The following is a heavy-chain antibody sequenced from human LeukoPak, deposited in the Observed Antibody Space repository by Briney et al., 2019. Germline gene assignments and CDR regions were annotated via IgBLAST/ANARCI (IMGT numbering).Heavy chain of an antibody. CDR2: ISSSSSTI. V-gene: IGHV3-48*01. CDR1: GFTFSSYS. CDR3: ARDLDTTVTMKGMDV. D-gene: IGHD4-17*01. J-gene: IGHJ6*04. Sequence: GGSLRLSCAASGFTFSSYSMNWVRQAPGKGLEWVSYISSSSSTIYYADSVKGRFTISRDNAKNSLYLQMNSLRAEDTAVYYCARDLDTTVTMKGMDVWGKGTTVTVSS.